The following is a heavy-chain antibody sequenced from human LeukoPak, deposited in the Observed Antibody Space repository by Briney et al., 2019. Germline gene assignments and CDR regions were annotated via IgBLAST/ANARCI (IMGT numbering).Heavy chain of an antibody. V-gene: IGHV3-33*01. Sequence: PGGSLRLSCAASGFTFSSYGMHWVRQAPGKGPEWVAVIWYEGSNKYYADSVKGRFTISRDNSKNTLYLQMNSLRAEDTAVYYCARGVWFGDSPYFDYWGQGTLVTVSS. CDR2: IWYEGSNK. D-gene: IGHD3-10*01. CDR1: GFTFSSYG. J-gene: IGHJ4*02. CDR3: ARGVWFGDSPYFDY.